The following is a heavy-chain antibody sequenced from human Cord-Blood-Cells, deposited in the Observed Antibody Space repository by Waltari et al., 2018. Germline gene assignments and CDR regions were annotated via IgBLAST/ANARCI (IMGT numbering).Heavy chain of an antibody. J-gene: IGHJ1*01. D-gene: IGHD2-2*02. CDR2: INHSGST. CDR1: GGSFSGYS. CDR3: ARGGDIVVVPAAIAYFQH. V-gene: IGHV4-34*01. Sequence: QVQLQQWGAGLLKPSETLSLTCAAYGGSFSGYSWSWIRQPPGQGLVWIWEINHSGSTNYNPSLKSRVTISVDTSKNQFSLKLSSVTAADTAVYYCARGGDIVVVPAAIAYFQHWGQGTLVTVSS.